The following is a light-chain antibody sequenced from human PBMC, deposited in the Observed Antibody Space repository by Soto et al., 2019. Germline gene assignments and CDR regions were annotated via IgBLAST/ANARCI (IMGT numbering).Light chain of an antibody. CDR2: DAS. CDR1: QMVTST. V-gene: IGKV3-11*01. J-gene: IGKJ1*01. Sequence: EILLTHSPATRLCSPGERPTFSCRASQMVTSTLAWYQQKPGQAPRLLIYDASNRATGIPARFSGSGSGTDFTLTISSLEPEDFAVYYCQQRSNWPRTFGQGTKVEIK. CDR3: QQRSNWPRT.